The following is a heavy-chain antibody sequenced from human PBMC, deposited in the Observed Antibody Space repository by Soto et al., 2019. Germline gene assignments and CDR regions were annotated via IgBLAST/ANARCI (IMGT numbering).Heavy chain of an antibody. J-gene: IGHJ4*02. Sequence: WTWLRQHPGKGLEWVGYVYYSGTTYYNPSLQSRVTISVDTSKNQFSLKVKSVTAADTAIYYCARAGSTWRYFFDYWGQGSLVTVSS. V-gene: IGHV4-59*01. D-gene: IGHD6-13*01. CDR2: VYYSGTT. CDR3: ARAGSTWRYFFDY.